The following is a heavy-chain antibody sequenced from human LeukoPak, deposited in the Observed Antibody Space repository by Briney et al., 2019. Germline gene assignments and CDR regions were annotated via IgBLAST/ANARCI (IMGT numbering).Heavy chain of an antibody. CDR3: ARGRYRSSSWYSRYYYYYMDV. CDR1: GGTFSSYA. Sequence: ASVKVSCKASGGTFSSYAISWVRQAPGQGLEWMGGIIPIFGTANYAQKFQGRVTITTDESTSTAYMGLSSLRSEDTAVYYCARGRYRSSSWYSRYYYYYMDVWGKGPTVTVSS. D-gene: IGHD6-13*01. CDR2: IIPIFGTA. V-gene: IGHV1-69*05. J-gene: IGHJ6*03.